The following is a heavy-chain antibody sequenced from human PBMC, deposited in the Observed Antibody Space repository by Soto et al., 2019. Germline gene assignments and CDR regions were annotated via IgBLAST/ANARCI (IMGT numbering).Heavy chain of an antibody. V-gene: IGHV1-69*06. CDR2: ILPMVGTP. Sequence: QGQLVQSGAEVKKPGSSVKVSCKASGGTFSSHAINWVRQAPGQGLEWVGGILPMVGTPNYAQNFQDRVTIIADKSTRTAFMELRSLRSEDTGVYYCARGMVRGIVTSTIEHWGQGNLVTVSS. J-gene: IGHJ4*02. CDR1: GGTFSSHA. D-gene: IGHD3-10*01. CDR3: ARGMVRGIVTSTIEH.